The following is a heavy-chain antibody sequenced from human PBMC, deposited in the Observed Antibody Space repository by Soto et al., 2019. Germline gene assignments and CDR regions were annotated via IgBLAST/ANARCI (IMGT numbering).Heavy chain of an antibody. Sequence: GGSLRLSCAASGFTFSDHYMDWVRQAPGKGLEWVGRTRNKANSYTTEYAASVKGRFTISRDDSKNSLYLQMNSLKTEDTAVYYCARVVNSIAAAGTLDYWGQGTLVTVSS. CDR2: TRNKANSYTT. CDR1: GFTFSDHY. V-gene: IGHV3-72*01. D-gene: IGHD6-13*01. J-gene: IGHJ4*02. CDR3: ARVVNSIAAAGTLDY.